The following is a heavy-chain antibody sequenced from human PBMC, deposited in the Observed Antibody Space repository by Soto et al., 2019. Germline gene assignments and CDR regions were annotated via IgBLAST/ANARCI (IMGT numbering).Heavy chain of an antibody. CDR1: GYTFTDYY. D-gene: IGHD6-6*01. J-gene: IGHJ4*02. V-gene: IGHV1-2*02. Sequence: QVQLVQSGAEVKMPGASVKVSCTASGYTFTDYYVHWVRQAPGQGLEWVAWINPKTGSTHYAQKFQGRVTMTRDTSINTVYMEVTSLTSDDTAVYYCARTPESAHHDYWGQGTLVTVSS. CDR2: INPKTGST. CDR3: ARTPESAHHDY.